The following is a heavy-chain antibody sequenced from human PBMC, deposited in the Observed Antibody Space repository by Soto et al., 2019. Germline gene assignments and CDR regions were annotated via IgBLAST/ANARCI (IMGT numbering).Heavy chain of an antibody. CDR2: VSIGGST. V-gene: IGHV3-23*01. J-gene: IGHJ4*02. D-gene: IGHD2-15*01. Sequence: GGSLRLSCAASGFTFSSYAMVWVRQGPGKGLEWVAVVSIGGSTHYADSVRGRFTISRDNSKNTLSLQMNSLTAEDTAVYFCAKRRGAGGHFDYWGQGALVTSPQ. CDR3: AKRRGAGGHFDY. CDR1: GFTFSSYA.